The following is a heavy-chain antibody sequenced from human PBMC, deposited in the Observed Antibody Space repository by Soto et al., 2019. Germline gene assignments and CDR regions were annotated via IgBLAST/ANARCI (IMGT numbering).Heavy chain of an antibody. CDR2: ISGSGGSS. CDR3: AKNRYSSSSGGDY. D-gene: IGHD6-13*01. V-gene: IGHV3-23*01. CDR1: GFTFSSYA. Sequence: EVQLLESGGGLVQPGGSLRLSCAASGFTFSSYAMSWVRQAPGKGLEWVSGISGSGGSSYYADSVKGRFTISRDNSKNAFFLQMNSLRAEDTAVYYCAKNRYSSSSGGDYWGQGTLVTVSS. J-gene: IGHJ4*02.